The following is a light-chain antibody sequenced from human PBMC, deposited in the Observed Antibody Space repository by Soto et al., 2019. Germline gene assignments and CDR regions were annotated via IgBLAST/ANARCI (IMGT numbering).Light chain of an antibody. CDR1: SGSLASNY. CDR2: DDD. V-gene: IGLV6-57*04. J-gene: IGLJ2*01. CDR3: QSYDNTNYVV. Sequence: NLMLTQPHSVSGSPGKTVTISCTRSSGSLASNYVQWYQQRPGSAPTTLIFDDDERPSGVPDRFSGSIDTSSNSAALTISGLQTEDEADYYCQSYDNTNYVVFGGGTKLTVL.